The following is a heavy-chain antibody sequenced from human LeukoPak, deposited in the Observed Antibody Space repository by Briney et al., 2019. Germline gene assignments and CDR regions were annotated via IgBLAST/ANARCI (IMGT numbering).Heavy chain of an antibody. CDR2: ISSSSSTI. Sequence: GGSLRLSCAASGFTFDDYVMNWVRQAPGKGLEWVSYISSSSSTIYYADSVKGRFTISRDNAKNSLYLQMNSLRDEDTAVYYCARGIVGATIPFDYWGQGTLVTVSS. CDR3: ARGIVGATIPFDY. CDR1: GFTFDDYV. V-gene: IGHV3-48*02. J-gene: IGHJ4*02. D-gene: IGHD1-26*01.